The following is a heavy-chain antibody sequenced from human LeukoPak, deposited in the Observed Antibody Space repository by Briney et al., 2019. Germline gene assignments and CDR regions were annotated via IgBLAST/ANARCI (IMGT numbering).Heavy chain of an antibody. D-gene: IGHD2-2*01. CDR2: ISAYNGNT. CDR3: ARVHSYCSSTSCLDY. J-gene: IGHJ4*02. Sequence: GASVKVSCKASGYTFTSYGISWVRQAPGQGLEWMGWISAYNGNTNYAQRLQDRVIMTTDTSTSTAYMELRSLRSDDTAVYYCARVHSYCSSTSCLDYWGQGTLVTVSS. CDR1: GYTFTSYG. V-gene: IGHV1-18*01.